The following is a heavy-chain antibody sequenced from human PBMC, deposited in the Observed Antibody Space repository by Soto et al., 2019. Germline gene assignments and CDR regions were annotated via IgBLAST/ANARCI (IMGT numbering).Heavy chain of an antibody. CDR2: MNPNSGNT. J-gene: IGHJ6*03. CDR1: GYTFTSYD. D-gene: IGHD2-15*01. CDR3: ARGLFTRIVADYYYYMDV. V-gene: IGHV1-8*01. Sequence: QVQLVQSGAEVKKPGASVKVSCKASGYTFTSYDINWVRQATGQGLEWMGWMNPNSGNTGYAQKFQGRVTMTRNTSISTAYMELSSLRSEDTAVYYCARGLFTRIVADYYYYMDVWGKGTTVTVSS.